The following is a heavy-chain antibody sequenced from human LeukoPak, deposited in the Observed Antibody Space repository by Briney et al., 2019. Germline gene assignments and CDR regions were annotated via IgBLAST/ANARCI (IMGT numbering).Heavy chain of an antibody. D-gene: IGHD2-15*01. Sequence: GSLRLSCAASGFTFSSYSMNWVRQAPGKGLEWVSSISSSSSYTYYADSVKGRFTISRDNAKNSLYLQMNSLRAEDTAVYYCARDGEYCSGDSCYAFPIDYWGQRTLVTVSS. CDR2: ISSSSSYT. CDR1: GFTFSSYS. V-gene: IGHV3-21*01. J-gene: IGHJ4*02. CDR3: ARDGEYCSGDSCYAFPIDY.